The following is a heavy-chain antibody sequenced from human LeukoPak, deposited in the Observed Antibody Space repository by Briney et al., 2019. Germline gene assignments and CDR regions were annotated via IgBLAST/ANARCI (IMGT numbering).Heavy chain of an antibody. Sequence: SQTLSLTCAISGDSVSSNSAAWNWIRQSPSRGLEWLGRTYYRSKWYNDYAVSVKSRITINPDTSKNQFSLKLSSVTAADTAVYYCARGLIYYGSGTYYFDYWGQGTLVTVSS. V-gene: IGHV6-1*01. CDR2: TYYRSKWYN. D-gene: IGHD3-10*01. J-gene: IGHJ4*02. CDR1: GDSVSSNSAA. CDR3: ARGLIYYGSGTYYFDY.